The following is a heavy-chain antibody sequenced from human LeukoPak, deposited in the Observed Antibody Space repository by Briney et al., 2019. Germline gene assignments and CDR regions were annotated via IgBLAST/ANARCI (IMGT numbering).Heavy chain of an antibody. CDR3: ALTTSYYDSSGYSRFGY. J-gene: IGHJ4*02. D-gene: IGHD3-22*01. V-gene: IGHV3-21*01. CDR2: ISSSSYI. Sequence: GGSLRLSCAASGFTFSSYSTNWVRQAPGKGLEWVSSISSSSYIYYADSVKGRFTISRDNAKNSLYLQMNSLRAEDTAVYYCALTTSYYDSSGYSRFGYWGQGTLVTVSS. CDR1: GFTFSSYS.